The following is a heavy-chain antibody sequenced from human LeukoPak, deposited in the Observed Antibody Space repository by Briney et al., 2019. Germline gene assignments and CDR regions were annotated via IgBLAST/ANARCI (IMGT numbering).Heavy chain of an antibody. CDR3: ARHGGSYTFDL. Sequence: PSETLSLTCTVSGGSMSTYYWSWIRQPPGQGLELIGYMYDSGSTNYNPSLKSRVTISVDTSKNQFSLRLSSVTAADTAVYYCARHGGSYTFDLWGEGGLVSVCS. CDR1: GGSMSTYY. V-gene: IGHV4-59*01. CDR2: MYDSGST. D-gene: IGHD1-26*01. J-gene: IGHJ4*02.